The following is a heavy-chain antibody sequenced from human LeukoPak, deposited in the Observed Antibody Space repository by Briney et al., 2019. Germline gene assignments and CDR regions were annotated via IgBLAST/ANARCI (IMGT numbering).Heavy chain of an antibody. J-gene: IGHJ6*02. CDR3: ARNSIGGGMDV. V-gene: IGHV3-43*01. CDR2: ISWDGGST. CDR1: GFNFDDYT. D-gene: IGHD3-10*01. Sequence: GGSLRLSCEASGFNFDDYTMHWVRQAPGKGLEWVSLISWDGGSTYYADSVKGRFTISRDNAKNSLYLQMNSLRADDTAVYYCARNSIGGGMDVWGQGTTVTVYS.